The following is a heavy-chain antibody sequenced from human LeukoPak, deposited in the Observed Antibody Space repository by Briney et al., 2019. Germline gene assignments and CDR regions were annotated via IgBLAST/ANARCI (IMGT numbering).Heavy chain of an antibody. D-gene: IGHD2-2*01. CDR1: GGSFSGYQ. J-gene: IGHJ5*02. V-gene: IGHV4-34*01. CDR3: ARRGPVVVPAAIRWFDP. CDR2: INHSGST. Sequence: PSETLSLTCGVYGGSFSGYQWTWSRQPPGKGLEWIGEINHSGSTNYNPSLKSRVTISVDTSKNQFSLKLSSVTAADTAVYYCARRGPVVVPAAIRWFDPWGQGTLVTVSS.